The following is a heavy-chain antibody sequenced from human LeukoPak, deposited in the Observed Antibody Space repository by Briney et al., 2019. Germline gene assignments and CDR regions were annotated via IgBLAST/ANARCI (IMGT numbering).Heavy chain of an antibody. J-gene: IGHJ6*02. CDR1: GFTFSDYY. CDR2: ISSSGSTI. Sequence: NPGRSLRLSCAASGFTFSDYYMSWIRQAPGKGLEWVSYISSSGSTIYYADSVKGRFTISRDNAKNSLYLQMNSLGAEDTAVYYCARDIGYCSSTSCPTRYGMDVWGQGTTVTVSS. V-gene: IGHV3-11*01. CDR3: ARDIGYCSSTSCPTRYGMDV. D-gene: IGHD2-2*01.